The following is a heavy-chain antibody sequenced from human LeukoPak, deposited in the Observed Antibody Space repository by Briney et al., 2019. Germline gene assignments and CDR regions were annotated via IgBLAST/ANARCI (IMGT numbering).Heavy chain of an antibody. J-gene: IGHJ4*02. CDR1: GYTFTSYG. Sequence: ASVKVSCKASGYTFTSYGISWVRQAPGQGLEWMGWISAYNGDTNYAQKLQGRVTMTTDTSTSTAYMELRSLRSDDTAVYYCATSPSWYYDSSVRRDIDRHYFDYWGQGTLVTVSS. CDR2: ISAYNGDT. D-gene: IGHD3-22*01. V-gene: IGHV1-18*01. CDR3: ATSPSWYYDSSVRRDIDRHYFDY.